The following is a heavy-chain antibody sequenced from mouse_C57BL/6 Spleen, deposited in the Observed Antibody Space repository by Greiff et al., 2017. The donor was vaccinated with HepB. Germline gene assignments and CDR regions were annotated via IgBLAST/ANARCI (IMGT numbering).Heavy chain of an antibody. CDR2: IDPENGDT. Sequence: EVQLQQSGAELVRPGASVKLSCTASGFNIKDDYMHWVKQRPEQGLEWIGWIDPENGDTEYASKFQGKATITADTSSNTAYLQLSSLTSEDTAVYYCTTRGLRRGKYYYAMDYWGQGTSVTVSS. D-gene: IGHD2-4*01. CDR1: GFNIKDDY. CDR3: TTRGLRRGKYYYAMDY. J-gene: IGHJ4*01. V-gene: IGHV14-4*01.